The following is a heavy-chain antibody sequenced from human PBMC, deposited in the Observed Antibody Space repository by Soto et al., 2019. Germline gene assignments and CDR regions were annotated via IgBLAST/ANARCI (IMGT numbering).Heavy chain of an antibody. CDR1: GFTFSSYA. Sequence: GGSLRLSCAASGFTFSSYAMSWVRQAPGKGLEWVSAISGSGGSTYYADSVKGRFTISRDNSKNTLYLQMNSLRAEDTAVYYCATRVVPAAMYYYYGIDVWGQGTTVTVSS. CDR3: ATRVVPAAMYYYYGIDV. J-gene: IGHJ6*02. V-gene: IGHV3-23*01. D-gene: IGHD2-2*01. CDR2: ISGSGGST.